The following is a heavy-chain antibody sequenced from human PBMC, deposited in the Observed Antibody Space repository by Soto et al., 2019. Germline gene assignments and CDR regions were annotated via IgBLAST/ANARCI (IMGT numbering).Heavy chain of an antibody. D-gene: IGHD2-2*01. Sequence: GGSLRLSCAASGFTFSNYALSWVRQAPGKGLEWVSVISGSGGNTDYADSVKGRFTISRDNSKNTLYLQLNSLTAEDTAVYYCARPSIVVPGTYWGQGTLVTVSS. CDR2: ISGSGGNT. V-gene: IGHV3-23*01. CDR3: ARPSIVVPGTY. CDR1: GFTFSNYA. J-gene: IGHJ4*02.